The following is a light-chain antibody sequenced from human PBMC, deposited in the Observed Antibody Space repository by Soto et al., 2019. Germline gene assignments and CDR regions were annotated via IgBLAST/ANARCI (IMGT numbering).Light chain of an antibody. Sequence: QSALTQPASVSGSPGQSFTISCTGTSSDVGGYNYVSWYQQHPGKAPKLMIYEVSNRPSGVSNRFSGSKSGNTASLTISGLQAEDEADYFCSSYGSTSTRYVFGTGTKLTVL. V-gene: IGLV2-14*01. CDR2: EVS. CDR3: SSYGSTSTRYV. J-gene: IGLJ1*01. CDR1: SSDVGGYNY.